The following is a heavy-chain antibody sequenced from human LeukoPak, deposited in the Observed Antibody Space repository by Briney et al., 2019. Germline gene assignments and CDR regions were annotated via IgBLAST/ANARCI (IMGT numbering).Heavy chain of an antibody. Sequence: PSETLSLTCTVSGGSISSINDYWGWIRQPPGKGLEWIGSIYYSGSTYYNPSLKSRVTISVDTSKNQFSLKLSSVTAADTAVYYCSHESTGYRDYCGQGTLVTVSS. V-gene: IGHV4-39*01. CDR2: IYYSGST. CDR3: SHESTGYRDY. CDR1: GGSISSINDY. D-gene: IGHD3-9*01. J-gene: IGHJ4*02.